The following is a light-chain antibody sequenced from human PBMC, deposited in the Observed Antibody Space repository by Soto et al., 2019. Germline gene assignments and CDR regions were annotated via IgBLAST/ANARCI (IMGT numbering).Light chain of an antibody. Sequence: DIVMTQSPLSLTVTPGEPASVSCSSSQSLLRSNGFNDLEWFLQKPGQSPQLLINLGSNRASGAPDRFSGTGSATNFTLKISRVEAEDVGVFYCMQNLQTPWTFGQGTKVEIK. CDR3: MQNLQTPWT. V-gene: IGKV2-28*01. CDR2: LGS. J-gene: IGKJ1*01. CDR1: QSLLRSNGFND.